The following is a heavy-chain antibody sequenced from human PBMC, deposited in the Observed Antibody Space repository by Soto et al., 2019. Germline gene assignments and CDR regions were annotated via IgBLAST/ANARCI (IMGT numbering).Heavy chain of an antibody. J-gene: IGHJ3*02. CDR3: ARESSSWVDAFDI. D-gene: IGHD6-13*01. CDR1: GFTFSSYA. CDR2: ISSNGGST. V-gene: IGHV3-64*01. Sequence: GSLRLSCAASGFTFSSYAMHWVRQAPGKGLEYVSAISSNGGSTYYANSVKGRFTISRDNSKNMLYLQMGSLRAEDMAVYYCARESSSWVDAFDIWGQGTMVTVSS.